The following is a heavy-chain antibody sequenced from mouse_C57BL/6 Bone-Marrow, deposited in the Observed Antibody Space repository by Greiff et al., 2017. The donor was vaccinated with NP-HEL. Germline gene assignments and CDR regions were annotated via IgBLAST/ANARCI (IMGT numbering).Heavy chain of an antibody. CDR3: AREGNYYGSSHWYFDV. CDR1: GFTFSSYA. CDR2: ISDGGSYT. D-gene: IGHD1-1*01. V-gene: IGHV5-4*01. Sequence: EVKLMESGGGLVKPGGSLKLSCAASGFTFSSYAMSWVRQTPEKRLEWVATISDGGSYTYYPDNVKGRFTISRDNAKNNLYLQMSHLKSEDTAMYYCAREGNYYGSSHWYFDVWGTVTTVTVSS. J-gene: IGHJ1*03.